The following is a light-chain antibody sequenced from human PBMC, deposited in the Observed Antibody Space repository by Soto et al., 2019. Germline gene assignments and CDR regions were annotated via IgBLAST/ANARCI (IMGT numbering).Light chain of an antibody. CDR3: QQYYSAPYT. CDR1: QSVLSSSNNKNY. Sequence: DIVMTQSPDSLVVSLGERATISCRSSQSVLSSSNNKNYLTWYQHKPGQPPKLLIYWASTRESGVPDRFSGSGSGTDFTLTISSVQAEDVAVYYCQQYYSAPYTFGQGTKLEIK. V-gene: IGKV4-1*01. CDR2: WAS. J-gene: IGKJ2*01.